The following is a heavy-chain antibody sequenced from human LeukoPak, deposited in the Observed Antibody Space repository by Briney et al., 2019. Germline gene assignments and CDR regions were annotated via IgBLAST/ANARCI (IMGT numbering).Heavy chain of an antibody. CDR2: IGYDGNNK. V-gene: IGHV3-33*01. D-gene: IGHD6-19*01. CDR1: GFTFSHFG. Sequence: PGGSLRLSCTASGFTFSHFGMHWFRQAPGKGLEWLAVIGYDGNNKHYGNSVKGRFTISRDNSKSTVSLQMNSLRVDDTAMYYCARDLEVAGTGWIDPWGQGILVTVSS. CDR3: ARDLEVAGTGWIDP. J-gene: IGHJ5*02.